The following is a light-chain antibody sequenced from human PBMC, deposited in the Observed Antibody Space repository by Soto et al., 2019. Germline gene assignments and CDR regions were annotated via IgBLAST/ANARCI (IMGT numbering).Light chain of an antibody. Sequence: EIVMTQSPATLSVSPGERATLSCRASQSVSSNLAWYQQKPGQAPRLLIYAASTRAPGIPARFSGSGSETEFTLTFSSMQSEDFAVYYCQQHNNWPPYTFGQGTKLEI. CDR1: QSVSSN. V-gene: IGKV3-15*01. CDR2: AAS. CDR3: QQHNNWPPYT. J-gene: IGKJ2*01.